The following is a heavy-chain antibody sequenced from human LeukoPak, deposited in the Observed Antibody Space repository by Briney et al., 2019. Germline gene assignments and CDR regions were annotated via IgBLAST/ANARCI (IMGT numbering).Heavy chain of an antibody. CDR2: INPTGGST. J-gene: IGHJ3*02. CDR3: ARDLLELEWFGEFTDAFDI. V-gene: IGHV1-46*01. Sequence: ASVTVSCKASGYTFTSYYMHWVRQAPGQGLEWMGLINPTGGSTGYAQKFQGRVTMTTDTSTSTAYMELRSLRSDDTAVYYCARDLLELEWFGEFTDAFDIWGQGTMVTVSS. CDR1: GYTFTSYY. D-gene: IGHD3-10*01.